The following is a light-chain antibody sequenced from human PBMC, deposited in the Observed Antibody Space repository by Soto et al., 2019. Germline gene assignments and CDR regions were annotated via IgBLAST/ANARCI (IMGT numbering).Light chain of an antibody. J-gene: IGKJ1*01. V-gene: IGKV3-20*01. CDR3: QQYGTSPPT. Sequence: EIVLTQSPGTLSLSPGERATLSCRASQSVSSYLVWYQRKPGQAPRLLIYAASNRAPGIPDRFSGSGSGTDFTLTIHRLEPEDFAVYHCQQYGTSPPTFGQGTKVDIK. CDR1: QSVSSY. CDR2: AAS.